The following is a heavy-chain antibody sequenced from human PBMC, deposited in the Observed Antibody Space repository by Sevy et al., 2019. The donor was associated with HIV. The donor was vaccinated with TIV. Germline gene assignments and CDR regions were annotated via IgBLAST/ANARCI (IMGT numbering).Heavy chain of an antibody. CDR1: GFSFSSYA. J-gene: IGHJ4*02. CDR3: AKDTTSLWGYFDY. Sequence: GGSLRLSCAASGFSFSSYAMNWVCQAPGKGLEWVSAVSASGATTYYADSVKGRFTISRDNSRSTLYLQMDSLRADDTAVYYCAKDTTSLWGYFDYWGQGTLVTVSS. CDR2: VSASGATT. D-gene: IGHD2-2*01. V-gene: IGHV3-23*01.